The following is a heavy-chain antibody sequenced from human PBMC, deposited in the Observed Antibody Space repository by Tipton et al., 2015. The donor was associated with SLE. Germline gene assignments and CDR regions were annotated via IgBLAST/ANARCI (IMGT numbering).Heavy chain of an antibody. CDR1: GFTFSSYA. V-gene: IGHV3-30*04. CDR2: ISYHGIDK. J-gene: IGHJ6*02. CDR3: AKNGVAGLYYYYGMDV. D-gene: IGHD6-19*01. Sequence: SLRLSCEASGFTFSSYAVHWVRQAPGKGLEWVTLISYHGIDKYYADSVKGRFTISRDNSKNTLYLQMNSLRAEDTAVYYCAKNGVAGLYYYYGMDVWGQGTTVTVSS.